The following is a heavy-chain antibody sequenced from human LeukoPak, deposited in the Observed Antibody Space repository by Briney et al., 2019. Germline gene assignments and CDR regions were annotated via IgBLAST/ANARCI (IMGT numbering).Heavy chain of an antibody. Sequence: SETLSLTCTVSGGSISSGSYYWGWIRQPPGKGLEWIGNIYYSGSTSYNPSLKSRVTISVDTSKNQFSLKLNSVTAADTAVYYCARRHFGSALRDYWGQGTLVTVSS. CDR3: ARRHFGSALRDY. CDR2: IYYSGST. V-gene: IGHV4-39*01. J-gene: IGHJ4*02. CDR1: GGSISSGSYY. D-gene: IGHD3-10*01.